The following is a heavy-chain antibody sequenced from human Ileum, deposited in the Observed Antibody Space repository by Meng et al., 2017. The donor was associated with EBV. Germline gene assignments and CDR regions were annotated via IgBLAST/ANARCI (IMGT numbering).Heavy chain of an antibody. D-gene: IGHD6-13*01. V-gene: IGHV7-4-1*02. CDR2: ISTNTGNP. J-gene: IGHJ4*02. Sequence: QVQLVQSGSELKKPGASVKVSFKASGYTFTRNAINWVRQAPGQGLEWMGWISTNTGNPTYAQGFAGRFVFSLDTSVSTAYLQISGLKAEDTAIYYCARDSGYTRSWSGDYWGQGTLVTVSS. CDR3: ARDSGYTRSWSGDY. CDR1: GYTFTRNA.